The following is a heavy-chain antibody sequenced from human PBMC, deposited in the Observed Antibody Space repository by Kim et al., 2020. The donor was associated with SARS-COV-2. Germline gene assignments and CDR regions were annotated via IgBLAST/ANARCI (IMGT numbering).Heavy chain of an antibody. D-gene: IGHD3-9*01. CDR2: IKSKTDGGTT. CDR3: TTDHNLYYDILTGYSN. CDR1: GFTFSNAW. J-gene: IGHJ4*02. Sequence: GGSLRLSCAASGFTFSNAWMSWVRQAPGKGLEWVGRIKSKTDGGTTDYAAPVKGRFTISRADSKNTLYLQMNSLKTEDTAVYYCTTDHNLYYDILTGYSNWGQGTLVTVSS. V-gene: IGHV3-15*01.